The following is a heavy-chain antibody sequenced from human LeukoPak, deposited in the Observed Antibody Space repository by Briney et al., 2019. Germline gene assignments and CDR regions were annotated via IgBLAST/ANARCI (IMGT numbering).Heavy chain of an antibody. CDR1: GASIGSTTYY. CDR2: IYYSGST. D-gene: IGHD3-10*01. CDR3: ARSGHYYGSGSYYKT. V-gene: IGHV4-39*01. Sequence: SETLSLTCTVSGASIGSTTYYWGWIRQPPGKGLEWIGSIYYSGSTYYNPSLKSRVTISVDTSKSQFSLKLSSVTAANTAVYYCARSGHYYGSGSYYKTWGQGTLVTVSS. J-gene: IGHJ4*02.